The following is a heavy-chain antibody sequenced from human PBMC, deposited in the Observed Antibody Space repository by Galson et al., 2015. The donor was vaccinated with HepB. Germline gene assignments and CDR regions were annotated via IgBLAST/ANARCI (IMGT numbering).Heavy chain of an antibody. CDR2: IKHNSGGT. CDR3: ARSPDLDDSDFWSDYLVDAFDI. D-gene: IGHD3-3*01. Sequence: SVKVSCKASGYTFGGYYIHWVRQAPGQGLEGIGGIKHNSGGTTYAQKFQGRVTMTRDTSINTAHMDLSGLRFDDTAVYYSARSPDLDDSDFWSDYLVDAFDIWGQGTVVTFSS. CDR1: GYTFGGYY. V-gene: IGHV1-2*02. J-gene: IGHJ3*02.